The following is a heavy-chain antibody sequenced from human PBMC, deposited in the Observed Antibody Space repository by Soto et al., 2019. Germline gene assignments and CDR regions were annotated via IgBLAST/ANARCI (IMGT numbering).Heavy chain of an antibody. CDR3: ARERIYYDSSAYPDY. CDR2: IHYSGYT. V-gene: IGHV4-39*02. Sequence: SETLSLTCTVSGGSISSSTYYWAWIRQPPGKRLEWIGSIHYSGYTYYNPSLKGRVTVSVDTSKNEFSLKLTSVAAADTAVYYCARERIYYDSSAYPDYWGQATLVTVSS. D-gene: IGHD3-22*01. CDR1: GGSISSSTYY. J-gene: IGHJ4*02.